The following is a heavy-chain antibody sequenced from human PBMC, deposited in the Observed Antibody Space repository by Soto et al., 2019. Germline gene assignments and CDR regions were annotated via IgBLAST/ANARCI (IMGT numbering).Heavy chain of an antibody. V-gene: IGHV3-30*03. CDR1: GFTFSNYV. Sequence: GGSLRLSCAASGFTFSNYVMHGVRQAPGKGLEWVAVILYGGTKEYYSDSVKGRFTISRDNSKDRLYLQMSSLRREDTGVYFCARGGTYGMDVWGQGTTVTVSS. CDR2: ILYGGTKE. J-gene: IGHJ6*02. D-gene: IGHD6-25*01. CDR3: ARGGTYGMDV.